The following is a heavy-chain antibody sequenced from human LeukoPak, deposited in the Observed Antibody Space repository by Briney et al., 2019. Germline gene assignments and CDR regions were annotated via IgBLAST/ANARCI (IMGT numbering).Heavy chain of an antibody. CDR3: ARIRRSGDPQKHYYFDY. V-gene: IGHV1-2*02. CDR1: GYTFTGYY. CDR2: INPNSGGT. D-gene: IGHD4-17*01. J-gene: IGHJ4*02. Sequence: ASVKVSCKASGYTFTGYYMHWVRQAPGQGLEWMGWINPNSGGTNYAQKFQGRVTMTRDTSISTAYTELSRLRSDDTAVYYCARIRRSGDPQKHYYFDYWGQGTLVTVSS.